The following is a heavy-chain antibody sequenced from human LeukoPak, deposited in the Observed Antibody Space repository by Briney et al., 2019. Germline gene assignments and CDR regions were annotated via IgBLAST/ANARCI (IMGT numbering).Heavy chain of an antibody. D-gene: IGHD2-21*02. CDR3: ASAIVVVTAIPGRFDP. V-gene: IGHV1-69*05. J-gene: IGHJ5*02. CDR2: IIPIFGTA. Sequence: VASVKVSCKASGGTFSSYAISWVRQAPGQGLGWMGGIIPIFGTANYAQKFQGRVTITTDESTSTAYMELSSLRSEDTAVYYCASAIVVVTAIPGRFDPWGQGTLVTVSS. CDR1: GGTFSSYA.